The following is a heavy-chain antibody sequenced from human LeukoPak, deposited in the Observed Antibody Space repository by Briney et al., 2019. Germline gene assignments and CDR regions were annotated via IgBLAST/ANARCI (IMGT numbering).Heavy chain of an antibody. CDR1: GFTFSSYA. V-gene: IGHV3-23*01. CDR3: AKSKDGYNLVFDY. J-gene: IGHJ4*02. CDR2: ISGSGGGT. D-gene: IGHD5-24*01. Sequence: AGGSLRLSCAASGFTFSSYAMSWVRQAPGKGLEWVSAISGSGGGTYYADSVKGRFTISRDNSKNTLYLQMNSLRAEDTAVYYCAKSKDGYNLVFDYWGQGTLVTVSS.